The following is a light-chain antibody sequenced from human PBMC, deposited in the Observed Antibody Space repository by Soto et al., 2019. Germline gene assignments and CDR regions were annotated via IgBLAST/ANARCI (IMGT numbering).Light chain of an antibody. V-gene: IGKV3D-15*01. J-gene: IGKJ5*01. CDR3: QQYNNWPFS. CDR2: DAS. Sequence: EIVMTQSPATLSLSPGERATLSCRASQSVGKYLVWYQQKPGQAPRLLIYDASNRATGIPARFSATGSETDFTLTISGLQSGDSAVYFCQQYNNWPFSFGQGTRLEI. CDR1: QSVGKY.